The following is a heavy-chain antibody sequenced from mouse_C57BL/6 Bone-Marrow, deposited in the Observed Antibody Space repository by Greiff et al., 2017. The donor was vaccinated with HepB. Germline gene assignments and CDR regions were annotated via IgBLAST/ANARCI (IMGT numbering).Heavy chain of an antibody. CDR2: ISSGGDYI. Sequence: EVHLVESGEGLVKPGGSLKLSCAASGFTFSSYAMSWVRQTPEKRLEWVAYISSGGDYIYYADTVKGRFTISRDNARNTLYLQMSSLKSEDTAMYYCTRDKKKVVTSYYAMDYWGQGTSVTVSS. CDR1: GFTFSSYA. J-gene: IGHJ4*01. V-gene: IGHV5-9-1*02. CDR3: TRDKKKVVTSYYAMDY. D-gene: IGHD2-3*01.